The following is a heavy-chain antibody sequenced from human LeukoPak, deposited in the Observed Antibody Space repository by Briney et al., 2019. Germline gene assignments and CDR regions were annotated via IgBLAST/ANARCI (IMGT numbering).Heavy chain of an antibody. J-gene: IGHJ4*02. D-gene: IGHD3-16*01. CDR3: ARAKRLVAERGSLDY. V-gene: IGHV4-39*07. CDR1: GDSISGSSYY. Sequence: PSETLSLTCSVSGDSISGSSYYWGWIRQPPGKGLEFIGTIYYSGSTYYNPSLKSRVTISVDTSKNQFSLKLSSVTAADTAVYYCARAKRLVAERGSLDYWGQGTLGTVSS. CDR2: IYYSGST.